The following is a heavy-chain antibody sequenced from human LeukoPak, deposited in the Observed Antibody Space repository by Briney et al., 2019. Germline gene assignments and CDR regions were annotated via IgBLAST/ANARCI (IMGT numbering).Heavy chain of an antibody. V-gene: IGHV3-21*01. D-gene: IGHD3-22*01. CDR3: ARELDSSGYYYFDY. Sequence: GGSLRLSCAASGFTFSSSAMSWVRQAPGKGLEWVSSISSSSSYIYYADSVKGRFTISRDNAKNSLYLQMNSLRAEDTAVYYCARELDSSGYYYFDYWGQGTLVTVSS. CDR1: GFTFSSSA. J-gene: IGHJ4*02. CDR2: ISSSSSYI.